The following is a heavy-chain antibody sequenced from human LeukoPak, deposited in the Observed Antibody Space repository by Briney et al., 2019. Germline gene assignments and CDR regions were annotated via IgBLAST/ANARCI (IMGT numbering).Heavy chain of an antibody. V-gene: IGHV3-21*06. D-gene: IGHD2-21*01. Sequence: GRSLRLSCAASGFTFDDYAMHWVRQAPGKGLEWVSSISGRSSYIYYADSVKGRFAISRDSAKNSLFLQMNSLRADDTAVYYCARGGGGADYWGQGTVVTVSS. CDR3: ARGGGGADY. CDR1: GFTFDDYA. CDR2: ISGRSSYI. J-gene: IGHJ4*02.